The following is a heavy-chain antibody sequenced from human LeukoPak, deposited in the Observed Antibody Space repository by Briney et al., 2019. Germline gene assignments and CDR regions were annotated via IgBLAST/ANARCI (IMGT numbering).Heavy chain of an antibody. CDR1: GFTVSSSY. D-gene: IGHD3-10*01. CDR3: TRTRLNYYGSGTYDWFDP. CDR2: IYSGGST. V-gene: IGHV3-53*01. Sequence: GGSLRLSCVASGFTVSSSYMSWVRQAPGKGLEWVSVIYSGGSTYYADSVKGRFTISRDNSKNTLYLQMNSLRTEDTAMYYCTRTRLNYYGSGTYDWFDPWGQGTLVTVSS. J-gene: IGHJ5*02.